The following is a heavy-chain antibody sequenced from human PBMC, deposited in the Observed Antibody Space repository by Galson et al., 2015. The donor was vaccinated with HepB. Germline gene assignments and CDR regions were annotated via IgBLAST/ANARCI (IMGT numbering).Heavy chain of an antibody. CDR2: TSYRSKWYN. CDR3: ARSRSGWGSLFDY. J-gene: IGHJ4*02. V-gene: IGHV6-1*01. CDR1: GDSVSSNSAA. D-gene: IGHD6-19*01. Sequence: CAISGDSVSSNSAAWNRIRQSPSRGLEWLGRTSYRSKWYNDYAGSVKSRITINPDTSKKQFSLQLNSVTPEDTAVYYCARSRSGWGSLFDYWGQGTLVTVSS.